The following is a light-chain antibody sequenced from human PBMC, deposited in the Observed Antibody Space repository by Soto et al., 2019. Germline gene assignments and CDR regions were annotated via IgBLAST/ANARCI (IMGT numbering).Light chain of an antibody. J-gene: IGLJ3*02. CDR1: NSNIGTKS. CDR2: RND. CDR3: ASWDGSLSAWV. Sequence: QSVLTQSPSASGAPGQRVTISCSGSNSNIGTKSAYWFQQLPGTAPKLLIYRNDQRPSGVPDRFSGSKSGTSASLAISGLRSEDEADYYCASWDGSLSAWVFGGGTKVTVL. V-gene: IGLV1-47*01.